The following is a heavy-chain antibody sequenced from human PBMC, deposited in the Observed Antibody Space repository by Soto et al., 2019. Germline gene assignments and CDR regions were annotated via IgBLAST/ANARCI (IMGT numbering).Heavy chain of an antibody. Sequence: QVQLVESGGGLVKPGGSLRLSCAASGFTFSDYYMSWIRQAPGKGLEWVSYISSSSSYTNYADSVKGRFTISRDNAKNSLYLQMNSLRAEDTAVYYCARGESWGHYFDYWGQGTLVTVSS. CDR3: ARGESWGHYFDY. CDR1: GFTFSDYY. J-gene: IGHJ4*02. V-gene: IGHV3-11*06. D-gene: IGHD6-13*01. CDR2: ISSSSSYT.